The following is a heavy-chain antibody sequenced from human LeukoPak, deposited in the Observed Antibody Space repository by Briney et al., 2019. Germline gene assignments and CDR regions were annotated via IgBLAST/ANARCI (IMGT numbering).Heavy chain of an antibody. V-gene: IGHV4-4*07. J-gene: IGHJ6*03. CDR3: ARRNGFDRGYYYYMDV. CDR2: VYTSGIT. CDR1: GGFINSYY. D-gene: IGHD3-9*01. Sequence: TSETLSLTCTVSGGFINSYYRSWLRQPAGKGLEWIGRVYTSGITNYNPSLKSRITMSVDTSKNQFSLKLTSVTAADTAVYYCARRNGFDRGYYYYMDVWGKGTTVTVSS.